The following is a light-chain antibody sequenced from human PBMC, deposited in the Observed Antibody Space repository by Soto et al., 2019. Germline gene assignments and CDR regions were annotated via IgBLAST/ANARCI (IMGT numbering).Light chain of an antibody. CDR1: QNIYSN. V-gene: IGKV3-15*01. CDR2: RAS. J-gene: IGKJ1*01. CDR3: QQYGSSPGT. Sequence: VTTQSPATLSVSPGERATLSCRASQNIYSNVAWYQQRPGQAPRLLIYRASTRAPGIPARFSGSGSGTEFTLTISRVEPEDFAVYYCQQYGSSPGTFGQGTKVDI.